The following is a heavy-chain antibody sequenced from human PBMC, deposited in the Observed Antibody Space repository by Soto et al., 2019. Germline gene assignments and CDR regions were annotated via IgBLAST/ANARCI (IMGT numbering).Heavy chain of an antibody. V-gene: IGHV1-69*02. J-gene: IGHJ4*02. CDR3: ARGRSLGDDY. CDR1: GGTFSSYT. CDR2: IIPILGIA. Sequence: SVKVSCKASGGTFSSYTISWVRQAPGQGLEWMGRIIPILGIANYALKLQGRVTMTTDTSTSTAYMELRSLRSDDTAVYYCARGRSLGDDYWGQGTLVTSPQ. D-gene: IGHD1-26*01.